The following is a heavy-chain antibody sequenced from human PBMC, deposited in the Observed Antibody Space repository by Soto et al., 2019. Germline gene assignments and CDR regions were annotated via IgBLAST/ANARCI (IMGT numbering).Heavy chain of an antibody. CDR1: GYTFISYA. J-gene: IGHJ3*02. D-gene: IGHD2-15*01. CDR2: ISAYNDNT. V-gene: IGHV1-18*01. CDR3: ARGTGGNWAAFDI. Sequence: ASVKVSCKPSGYTFISYAISWVRQAPGQGLEWMGWISAYNDNTNYVQKLQGRVTMTTDTSTSTAYMELRSLRSDDTAVYYCARGTGGNWAAFDIWGQGTTVTVSS.